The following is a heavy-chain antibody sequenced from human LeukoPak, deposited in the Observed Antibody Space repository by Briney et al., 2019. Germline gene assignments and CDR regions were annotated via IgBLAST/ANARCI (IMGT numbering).Heavy chain of an antibody. D-gene: IGHD6-6*01. CDR2: IYYSGST. V-gene: IGHV4-30-4*01. J-gene: IGHJ4*02. CDR3: ARVAAQGWLGVDY. CDR1: GGSLSSSDYY. Sequence: PSETLSVTCTVSGGSLSSSDYYCSWIRQPPGKGLEWLGYIYYSGSTYYNPSLKSRVTIAVDTSKNQFSLKLSSVTAADTAVYYCARVAAQGWLGVDYWGQGTLVTVSS.